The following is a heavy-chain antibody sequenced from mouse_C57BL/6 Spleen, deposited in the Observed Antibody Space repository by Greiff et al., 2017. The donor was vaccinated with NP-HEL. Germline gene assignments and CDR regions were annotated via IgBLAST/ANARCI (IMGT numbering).Heavy chain of an antibody. D-gene: IGHD2-4*01. CDR1: GYTFTSYW. CDR3: ARGNDYDDLAY. CDR2: LYPGSGST. V-gene: IGHV1-55*01. Sequence: VKLMQPGAELVKPGASVKMSCKASGYTFTSYWITWVKQRPGQGLEWIGDLYPGSGSTNYNEKFKSKATLTVYTSSSTAYMQLSSLTSEDSAVYYCARGNDYDDLAYWGQGTLVTVSA. J-gene: IGHJ3*01.